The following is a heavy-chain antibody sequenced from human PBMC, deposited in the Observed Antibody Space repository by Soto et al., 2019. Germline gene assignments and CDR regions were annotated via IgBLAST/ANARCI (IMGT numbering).Heavy chain of an antibody. J-gene: IGHJ3*02. Sequence: SETLSLTCTVSGGSISSYYWSWIRQPPGKGLEWIGYIYYSGSTNYNPSLKSRVTISVDTSKNQFSLKLSSVTAADTAVYYCARAFGELYYAFDIWGQGTMVTVSS. D-gene: IGHD3-10*01. CDR3: ARAFGELYYAFDI. V-gene: IGHV4-59*01. CDR2: IYYSGST. CDR1: GGSISSYY.